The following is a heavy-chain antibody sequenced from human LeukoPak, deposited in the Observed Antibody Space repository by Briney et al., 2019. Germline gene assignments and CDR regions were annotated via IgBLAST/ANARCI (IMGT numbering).Heavy chain of an antibody. V-gene: IGHV4-61*01. CDR3: ARLADCSSSSCRSFDY. D-gene: IGHD2-2*01. Sequence: SETLSLICTVSGGSVSSGSHYWTWIRQPPGKGLEWIGYIYYSGSTNYNPSLKSRVTMSVDTSKNQFSLRLSSVTAADTAVYYCARLADCSSSSCRSFDYWGQGTLVTVSS. CDR2: IYYSGST. J-gene: IGHJ4*02. CDR1: GGSVSSGSHY.